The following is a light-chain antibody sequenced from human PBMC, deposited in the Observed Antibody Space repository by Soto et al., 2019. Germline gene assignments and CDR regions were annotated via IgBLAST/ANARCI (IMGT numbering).Light chain of an antibody. V-gene: IGKV3-11*01. J-gene: IGKJ5*01. Sequence: EVVLTQSPDTLSLSPGDIATLSCRASQSVSTYLAWYQQKPGQAPRLLIYDASNRATGIPARFSGSGSGTDFTLTISSLEPEDFAVYYCQQRSDWPPITFGQGTRLDI. CDR2: DAS. CDR3: QQRSDWPPIT. CDR1: QSVSTY.